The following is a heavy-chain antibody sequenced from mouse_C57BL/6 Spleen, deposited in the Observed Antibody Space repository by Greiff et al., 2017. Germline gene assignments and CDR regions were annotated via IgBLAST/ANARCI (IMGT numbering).Heavy chain of an antibody. J-gene: IGHJ2*01. CDR2: IDPSDSET. Sequence: VQLQQPGAELVRPGSSVKLSCKASGYTFTSYWMHWVKQRPIQGLEWIGNIDPSDSETHYNQKFKDKATLTVDKSSSTAYMQLSSLTSEDSAVYYCARIHSNYGRDYFDYWGQGTTLTVSS. V-gene: IGHV1-52*01. CDR3: ARIHSNYGRDYFDY. CDR1: GYTFTSYW. D-gene: IGHD2-5*01.